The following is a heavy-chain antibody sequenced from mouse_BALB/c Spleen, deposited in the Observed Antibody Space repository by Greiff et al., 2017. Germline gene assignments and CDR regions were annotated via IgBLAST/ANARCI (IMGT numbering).Heavy chain of an antibody. J-gene: IGHJ1*01. CDR3: ARQSSDWYFDV. V-gene: IGHV5-9-3*01. Sequence: EVNVVESGGGLVKPGGSLKLSCAASGFTFSSYAMSWVRQTPEKRLEWVATISSGGSYTYYPDSVKGRFTISRDNAKNTLYLQMSSLRSEDTAMYYCARQSSDWYFDVWGAGTTVTVSA. CDR1: GFTFSSYA. CDR2: ISSGGSYT. D-gene: IGHD1-1*01.